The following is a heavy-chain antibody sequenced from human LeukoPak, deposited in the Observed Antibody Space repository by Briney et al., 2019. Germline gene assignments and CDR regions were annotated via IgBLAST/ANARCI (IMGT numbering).Heavy chain of an antibody. D-gene: IGHD3-10*01. CDR2: IKSKTDGGTT. CDR3: TTVVRLPSRRVIDY. V-gene: IGHV3-15*01. J-gene: IGHJ4*02. Sequence: GSLSLSCAASGFTFSSYEMNWVRPAPGKGREWVGRIKSKTDGGTTDYAAPVKGRFTISRNDSKNTLYLQMNSLKTEDTAVYYCTTVVRLPSRRVIDYWGQGTLVTVSS. CDR1: GFTFSSYE.